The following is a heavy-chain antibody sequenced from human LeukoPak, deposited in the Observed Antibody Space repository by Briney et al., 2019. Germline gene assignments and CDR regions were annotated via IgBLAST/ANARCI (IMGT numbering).Heavy chain of an antibody. CDR3: ARGFNYGSGSYGH. J-gene: IGHJ4*02. CDR2: IRYDGSNK. CDR1: GFTFSSYG. V-gene: IGHV3-30*02. Sequence: GGSLRLSCAASGFTFSSYGMHWVRQAPGKGLEWVAFIRYDGSNKYYADSVKGRFTISRDNSKNTLYLQMNSLRSEDTAVYYCARGFNYGSGSYGHWGQGTLVTVSS. D-gene: IGHD3-10*01.